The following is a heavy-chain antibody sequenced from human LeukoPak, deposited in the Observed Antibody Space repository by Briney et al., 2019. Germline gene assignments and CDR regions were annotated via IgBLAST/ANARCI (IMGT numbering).Heavy chain of an antibody. J-gene: IGHJ3*02. CDR3: ARDRNTGDDAFDI. D-gene: IGHD5-18*01. CDR2: IHYSGST. Sequence: PSETLSLTCTVSGASISSGGYFWSWVRQHPGKGLEWIGYIHYSGSTYYNPSLKSRVTISVDTSKNQFSLKLSSVTAADTAVYYCARDRNTGDDAFDIWGQGTMVTVSS. V-gene: IGHV4-31*03. CDR1: GASISSGGYF.